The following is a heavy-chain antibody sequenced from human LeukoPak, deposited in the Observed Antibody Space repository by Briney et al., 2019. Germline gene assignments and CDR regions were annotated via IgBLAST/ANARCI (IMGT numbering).Heavy chain of an antibody. D-gene: IGHD2-2*01. J-gene: IGHJ4*02. CDR3: ARVREGYQLLWLDY. CDR1: GGSISSGGYY. V-gene: IGHV4-31*03. Sequence: SETLSLTCTVSGGSISSGGYYWSWIRQHPGKGLEWIGYIYYSGSTYYNPSLKSRVIISVDTSKNQFSLKLSSVTAADTAVYYCARVREGYQLLWLDYWGQGTLVTVSS. CDR2: IYYSGST.